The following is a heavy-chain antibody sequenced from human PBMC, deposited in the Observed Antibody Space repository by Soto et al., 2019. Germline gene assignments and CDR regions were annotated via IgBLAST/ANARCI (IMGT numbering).Heavy chain of an antibody. V-gene: IGHV4-34*01. J-gene: IGHJ5*02. CDR2: INHSGST. CDR3: ARMVRGVRGNWFDP. D-gene: IGHD3-10*01. Sequence: SETLSLTCAVYGGSFSGYYWSWIRQPPGKGLEWIGEINHSGSTNYNPSLKSRVTISVDTSKNQFSLKLSSVTAADTAVYYCARMVRGVRGNWFDPWGQGTLVTVSS. CDR1: GGSFSGYY.